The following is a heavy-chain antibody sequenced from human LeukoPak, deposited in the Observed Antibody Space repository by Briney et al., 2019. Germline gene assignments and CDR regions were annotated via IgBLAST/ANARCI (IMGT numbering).Heavy chain of an antibody. CDR2: INHSGST. V-gene: IGHV4-34*01. D-gene: IGHD6-19*01. J-gene: IGHJ6*02. CDR1: GGSFSGYY. CDR3: ARGSSGWYTFHYYYGMDV. Sequence: SETLSLTCAVYGGSFSGYYWSWIRQPPGKGLEWIGEINHSGSTNYNPSLKSRDTISVDTSKNQFSLKLSSVTAADTAAYYCARGSSGWYTFHYYYGMDVWGQGTTVTVSS.